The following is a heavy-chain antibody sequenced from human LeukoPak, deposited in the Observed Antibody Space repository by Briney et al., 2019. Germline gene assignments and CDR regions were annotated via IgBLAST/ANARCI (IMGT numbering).Heavy chain of an antibody. CDR3: TRDLMDYDVSTGLHHYYMDV. CDR2: ISWNGNNV. D-gene: IGHD3-9*01. V-gene: IGHV3-9*01. J-gene: IGHJ6*02. CDR1: GFDFDDYA. Sequence: PGGSLRLSCKASGFDFDDYAMHWVRQRPGKGLEWVSGISWNGNNVAYADSVRGRFTISRDNAKNTLYLQMNTLRVEDTAVYYCTRDLMDYDVSTGLHHYYMDVWGQGTTVTVSS.